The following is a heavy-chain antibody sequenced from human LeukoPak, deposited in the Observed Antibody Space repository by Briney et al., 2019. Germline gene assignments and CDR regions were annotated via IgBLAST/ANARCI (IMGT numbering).Heavy chain of an antibody. CDR3: ARDSSYSSSWYYYHYYMDV. CDR2: INTNTGKP. D-gene: IGHD6-13*01. V-gene: IGHV7-4-1*02. J-gene: IGHJ6*03. CDR1: GYTYTSYA. Sequence: GPSVKVSCKASGYTYTSYAMNWVRQAPGQGREGMGWINTNTGKPTYAQGFTGRFVFSLDTSVSTAYLQISSLKAEDTAVYYCARDSSYSSSWYYYHYYMDVWGKGTTVTVSS.